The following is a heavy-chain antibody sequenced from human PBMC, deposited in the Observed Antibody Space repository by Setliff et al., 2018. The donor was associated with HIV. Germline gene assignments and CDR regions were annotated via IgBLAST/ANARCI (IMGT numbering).Heavy chain of an antibody. CDR1: GFPFSVHG. J-gene: IGHJ4*02. CDR2: IWYDGGTK. V-gene: IGHV3-33*01. CDR3: ARVDYHDYNGYIDF. Sequence: GGSLILSCEASGFPFSVHGMHWVRQSPGKGLEWLAVIWYDGGTKYYADSLQGRFTISRDDSKNSVYLQMNTLGAEDTAVYYCARVDYHDYNGYIDFWGQGTLVTVSS. D-gene: IGHD3-22*01.